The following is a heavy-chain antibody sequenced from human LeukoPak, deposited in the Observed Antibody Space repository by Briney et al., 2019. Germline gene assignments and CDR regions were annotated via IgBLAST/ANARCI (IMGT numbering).Heavy chain of an antibody. Sequence: GASVTVSCKASGYNFNNHDINWVRQATGQGLEGLGRMTPNSGNAGYAQKLQGRVTMTWDSSTNTAYLEVTALRSDDTAVYYCAKSSGDYFFDYWGQGTLVTVSS. CDR3: AKSSGDYFFDY. J-gene: IGHJ4*02. V-gene: IGHV1-8*01. CDR1: GYNFNNHD. CDR2: MTPNSGNA. D-gene: IGHD3-22*01.